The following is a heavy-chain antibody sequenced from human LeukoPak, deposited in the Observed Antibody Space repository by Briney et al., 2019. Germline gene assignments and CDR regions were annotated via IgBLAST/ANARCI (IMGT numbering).Heavy chain of an antibody. CDR3: ATGPITIFGVDNYYYYGMDV. Sequence: ASVKVSCKVSGYTLTELSMHWVRQAPGKGLEWMGGFDPEDGETIYAQKSQGRVTMTEDTSTDTAYMELSSLRSEDTAVYYCATGPITIFGVDNYYYYGMDVWGQGTTVTVSS. CDR2: FDPEDGET. J-gene: IGHJ6*02. D-gene: IGHD3-3*01. CDR1: GYTLTELS. V-gene: IGHV1-24*01.